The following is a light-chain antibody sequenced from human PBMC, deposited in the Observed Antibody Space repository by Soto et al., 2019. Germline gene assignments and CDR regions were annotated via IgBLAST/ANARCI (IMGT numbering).Light chain of an antibody. CDR2: DAS. Sequence: ELTQSPATLSLSPGVRATLSCRASQSVSDYLGWFQQKPGQAPRLLIYDASNRATGVPARFSGSGSGTDFTLTISSLEPEDFAVYYCQQRSDWSFTFGPGTKVDIK. CDR1: QSVSDY. CDR3: QQRSDWSFT. J-gene: IGKJ3*01. V-gene: IGKV3-11*01.